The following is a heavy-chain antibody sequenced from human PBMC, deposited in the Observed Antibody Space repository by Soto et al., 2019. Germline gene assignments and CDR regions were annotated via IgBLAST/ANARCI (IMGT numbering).Heavy chain of an antibody. Sequence: SETLSLTCAVSGCSISSGGYSWSWIRQPPGKGLEWIGYIYHSGSTYYNPSLKNRVTISVDRSKNQFSLELSSVTAADTAVYYCARVPAPWGQGTLVTVSS. J-gene: IGHJ5*02. CDR3: ARVPAP. CDR1: GCSISSGGYS. CDR2: IYHSGST. V-gene: IGHV4-30-2*01.